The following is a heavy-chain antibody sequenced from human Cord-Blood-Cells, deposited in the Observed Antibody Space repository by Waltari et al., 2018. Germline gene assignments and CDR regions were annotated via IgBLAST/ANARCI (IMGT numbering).Heavy chain of an antibody. V-gene: IGHV1-2*04. CDR1: GYTFTGYY. Sequence: QVQLVQSGAEVKKPGASVKVSCKASGYTFTGYYMHWVRQAPGQGLEWMGWINPNSGDTNYAQKFQGWVTMTRDTSISTAYMELSRLRSDDTAVYYCARTSIVGATRYYYYGMDVWGQGTTVTVSS. CDR2: INPNSGDT. CDR3: ARTSIVGATRYYYYGMDV. J-gene: IGHJ6*02. D-gene: IGHD1-26*01.